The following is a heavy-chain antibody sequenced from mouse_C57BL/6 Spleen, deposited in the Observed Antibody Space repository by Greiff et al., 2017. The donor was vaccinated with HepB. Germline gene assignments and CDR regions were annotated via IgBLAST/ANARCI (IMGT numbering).Heavy chain of an antibody. CDR3: TTGGYYGDDAGFAY. CDR1: GYTFTDYE. V-gene: IGHV1-15*01. CDR2: IDPETGGT. D-gene: IGHD2-2*01. J-gene: IGHJ3*01. Sequence: QVQLQQSGAELVRPGASVTLSCKASGYTFTDYEMHWVKQTPVHGLEWIGTIDPETGGTDYNQKFKGKAILTADKSSSTAYMELRNLTSEDSAVYYCTTGGYYGDDAGFAYWGQGTLVTVSS.